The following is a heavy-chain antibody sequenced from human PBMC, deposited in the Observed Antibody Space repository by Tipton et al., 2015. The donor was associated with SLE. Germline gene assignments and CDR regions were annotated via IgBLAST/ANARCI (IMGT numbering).Heavy chain of an antibody. J-gene: IGHJ4*02. CDR2: SNESGIT. CDR3: ARGRRPVIRYFDGPKGAFFDS. V-gene: IGHV4-34*01. CDR1: GGSFTGHY. D-gene: IGHD3-9*01. Sequence: LRLSCAVYGGSFTGHYWNWFRQPPGKGLEWIGESNESGITHYNSSLKSRVTVSVDPSKNQFSLKLTSMTAADTALYFCARGRRPVIRYFDGPKGAFFDSWGQGNLVTVSS.